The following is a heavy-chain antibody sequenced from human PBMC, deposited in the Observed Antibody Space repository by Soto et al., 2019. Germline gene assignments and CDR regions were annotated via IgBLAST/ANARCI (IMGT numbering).Heavy chain of an antibody. CDR2: IKTKPYGETT. Sequence: EVQLVESGGGLVQPGGSLRLSCAASGFTFSNAWMSWVRQAPGKGLEWVARIKTKPYGETTQYAATVNGRFTISRVDSMNTRYLQMGSLKTEDTGVYYCATVWCSSSRCSDRDYFVYWGQGTLVTVSS. CDR3: ATVWCSSSRCSDRDYFVY. CDR1: GFTFSNAW. D-gene: IGHD2-2*01. J-gene: IGHJ4*02. V-gene: IGHV3-15*01.